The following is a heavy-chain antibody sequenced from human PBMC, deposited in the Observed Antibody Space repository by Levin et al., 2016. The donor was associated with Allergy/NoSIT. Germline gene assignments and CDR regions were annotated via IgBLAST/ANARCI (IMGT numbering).Heavy chain of an antibody. V-gene: IGHV3-11*05. J-gene: IGHJ3*02. CDR3: ARDTNGMNRYSGSYYGDAFDI. D-gene: IGHD1-26*01. CDR2: ISSSSSYT. Sequence: RQAPGKGLEWVSYISSSSSYTNYADSVKGRFTISRDNAKNSLYLQMNSLRAEDTAVYYCARDTNGMNRYSGSYYGDAFDIWGQGTMVTVSS.